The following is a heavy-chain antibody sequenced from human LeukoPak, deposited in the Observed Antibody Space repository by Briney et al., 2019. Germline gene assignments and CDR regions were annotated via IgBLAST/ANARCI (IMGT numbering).Heavy chain of an antibody. CDR3: ARFYYYDSGGYYYPFDY. D-gene: IGHD3-22*01. J-gene: IGHJ4*02. CDR1: GFTFSSYW. V-gene: IGHV3-7*01. Sequence: GGSLRLSCAASGFTFSSYWMSWVRQAPGKGLEWVANIKQDGSEKYYVDSVKGRFTISRDNAKNSLYLQMNSLRAEDTAVYYCARFYYYDSGGYYYPFDYWGQGTLVTVSS. CDR2: IKQDGSEK.